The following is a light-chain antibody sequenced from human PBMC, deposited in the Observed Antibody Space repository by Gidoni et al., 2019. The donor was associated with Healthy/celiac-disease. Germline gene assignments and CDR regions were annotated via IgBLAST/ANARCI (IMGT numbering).Light chain of an antibody. Sequence: SYVLTQPPSVSVAPGKTARITCGGNNIGSKSVHWYQQKPGQAPVLVVYDDSDRPSGIPERFSCSNSGNTTTLTSSRVEAGDEAYYYCHVWDSSSDHVVFGGGTKLTVL. CDR3: HVWDSSSDHVV. CDR1: NIGSKS. CDR2: DDS. V-gene: IGLV3-21*03. J-gene: IGLJ2*01.